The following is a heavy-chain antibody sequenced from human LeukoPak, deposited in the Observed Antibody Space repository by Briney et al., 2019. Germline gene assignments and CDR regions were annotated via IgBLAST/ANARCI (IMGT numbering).Heavy chain of an antibody. V-gene: IGHV3-30*04. Sequence: PGGSLRLSCAASGFTFSSYAMHWVRQAPGKGLEWVAVISYDGSNKYYADSVKGRFTISRDNSKNTLYLQMNSLRAEDTAVYYCAKDWDYDILTGIDYWGQGTLVTVSS. D-gene: IGHD3-9*01. J-gene: IGHJ4*02. CDR3: AKDWDYDILTGIDY. CDR2: ISYDGSNK. CDR1: GFTFSSYA.